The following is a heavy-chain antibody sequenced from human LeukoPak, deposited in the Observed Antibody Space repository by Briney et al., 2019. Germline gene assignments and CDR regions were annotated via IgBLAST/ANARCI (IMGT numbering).Heavy chain of an antibody. CDR1: GYTFTSYY. J-gene: IGHJ3*02. CDR3: AKGHYDFWSGQPDAFDI. CDR2: INPSGGST. V-gene: IGHV1-46*01. D-gene: IGHD3-3*01. Sequence: ASVKVSCKASGYTFTSYYMHWVRQAPGQGLEWMGIINPSGGSTSYAQKFQGRVTMTRDTSTSTVYMELSSLRSEDTAVYYCAKGHYDFWSGQPDAFDIWGQGTMVTVSS.